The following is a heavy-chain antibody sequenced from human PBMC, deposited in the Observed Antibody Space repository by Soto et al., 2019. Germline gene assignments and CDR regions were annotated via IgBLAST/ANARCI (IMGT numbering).Heavy chain of an antibody. CDR2: MSYDGGSK. D-gene: IGHD6-19*01. CDR3: ARPYSIGWPYAFDL. Sequence: RGSLLLSCASSVFTFTIYTMDWVRQAPGKGLEWVAVMSYDGGSKSYADSVKGRFTISMDDSINTLYLQLDSLRAEDTALYYCARPYSIGWPYAFDLWGQGTMVTVSS. V-gene: IGHV3-30-3*01. CDR1: VFTFTIYT. J-gene: IGHJ3*01.